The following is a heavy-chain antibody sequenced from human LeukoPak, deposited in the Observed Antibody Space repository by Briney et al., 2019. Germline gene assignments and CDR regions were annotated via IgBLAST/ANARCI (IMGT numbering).Heavy chain of an antibody. V-gene: IGHV1-18*01. J-gene: IGHJ3*02. Sequence: ASVKVSCKASGYTFTSCGISWVRQAPGQGLEWMGWISAYNGNTNYAQKLQGRVTMTTDASTSTAYMELRSLRSGDTAVYYCAREYSGDAFDIWGQGTMVTVSS. D-gene: IGHD1-26*01. CDR2: ISAYNGNT. CDR1: GYTFTSCG. CDR3: AREYSGDAFDI.